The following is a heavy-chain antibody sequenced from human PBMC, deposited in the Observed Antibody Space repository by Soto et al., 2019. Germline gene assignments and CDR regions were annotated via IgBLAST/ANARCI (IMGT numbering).Heavy chain of an antibody. CDR2: IYYSGTA. CDR3: AREGNGTTPGGFDP. CDR1: GGAITSGGYS. V-gene: IGHV4-31*03. Sequence: QVQLQESGPGLVKPSQTLSLTRTVAGGAITSGGYSWSLIRQHPGKGLEWIGYIYYSGTAYYNPSLKSRVSISVDTSKSQFSLKLSSVTAADTAVYYCAREGNGTTPGGFDPWGQGTLVTVSS. J-gene: IGHJ5*02. D-gene: IGHD1-7*01.